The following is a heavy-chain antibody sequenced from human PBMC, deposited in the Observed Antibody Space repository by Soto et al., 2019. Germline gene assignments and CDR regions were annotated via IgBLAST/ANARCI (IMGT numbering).Heavy chain of an antibody. CDR2: ISGSGGST. V-gene: IGHV3-23*01. J-gene: IGHJ3*02. CDR3: AKPLGYCSSTSCYAGGAFDI. Sequence: EVQLLESGGGLVQPGGSLRLSCAASGFTFSSYAMSWVRQAPGKGLEWVSAISGSGGSTYYADSVKGRFTISRDNSMNTLYLQMNSLRAEDTAVYYCAKPLGYCSSTSCYAGGAFDIWGQGTMVTVSS. CDR1: GFTFSSYA. D-gene: IGHD2-2*01.